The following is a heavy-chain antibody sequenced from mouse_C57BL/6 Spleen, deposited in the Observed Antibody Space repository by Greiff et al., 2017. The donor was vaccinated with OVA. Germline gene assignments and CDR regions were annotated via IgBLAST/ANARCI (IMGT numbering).Heavy chain of an antibody. Sequence: QVQLQQPGAELVRPGSSVKLSCKASGYTFTSYWMHWVKQRPIQGLEWIGDIDPSDSETHYNQKFKDKATLTADKSSSTAYMQLSSLTSEDSAVYYCARWDDYVDWFADWGKGTLVTVSA. J-gene: IGHJ3*01. CDR1: GYTFTSYW. D-gene: IGHD2-4*01. CDR2: IDPSDSET. CDR3: ARWDDYVDWFAD. V-gene: IGHV1-52*01.